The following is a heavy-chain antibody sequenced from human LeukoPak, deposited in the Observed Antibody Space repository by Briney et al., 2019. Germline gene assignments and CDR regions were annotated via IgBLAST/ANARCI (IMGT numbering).Heavy chain of an antibody. CDR3: ARGRDRSKVGDH. CDR1: GGSCNDYY. CDR2: IHPYGIF. J-gene: IGHJ4*02. D-gene: IGHD1-26*01. Sequence: SETLSLTCAVYGGSCNDYYCSWIRQPPGKGLEWIGEIHPYGIFYYNSSLMSRVTISIDTSKSQFSLRLTSVTAADTAFYYCARGRDRSKVGDHWGQGSLVTVSS. V-gene: IGHV4-34*01.